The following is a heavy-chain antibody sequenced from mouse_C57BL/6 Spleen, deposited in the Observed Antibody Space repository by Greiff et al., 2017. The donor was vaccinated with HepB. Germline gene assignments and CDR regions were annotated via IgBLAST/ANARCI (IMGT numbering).Heavy chain of an antibody. CDR2: INYDGSST. CDR3: ARVGYYGHYYAMDY. D-gene: IGHD1-1*01. J-gene: IGHJ4*01. Sequence: DVMLVESEGGLVQPGSSMKLSCTASGFTFSDYYMAWVRQVPEKGLEWVANINYDGSSTYYLDSLKSRFIISRDNAKNILYLQMSSLKSEDTATYYCARVGYYGHYYAMDYWGQGTSVTVSS. CDR1: GFTFSDYY. V-gene: IGHV5-16*01.